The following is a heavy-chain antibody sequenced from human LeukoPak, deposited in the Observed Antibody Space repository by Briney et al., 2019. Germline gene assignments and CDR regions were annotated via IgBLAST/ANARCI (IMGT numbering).Heavy chain of an antibody. J-gene: IGHJ4*02. CDR1: GFTFSRYW. Sequence: GGSLRLSCVASGFTFSRYWMSWVRQAPGKGLEWVANMNQDGTEKYYVDSVKGRFTISRDNAKNSLYLQMSSLRVEDTAIYYCARDGAARGSGSFGDWGQGTQLTVSS. D-gene: IGHD3-10*01. V-gene: IGHV3-7*01. CDR2: MNQDGTEK. CDR3: ARDGAARGSGSFGD.